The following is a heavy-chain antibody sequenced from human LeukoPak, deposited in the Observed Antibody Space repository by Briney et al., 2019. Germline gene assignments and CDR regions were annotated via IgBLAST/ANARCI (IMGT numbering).Heavy chain of an antibody. Sequence: ASVKVSCKASGGTFSSYAISWVRQAPGQGLEWMGIINPSGGSTSYAQKFQGRVTMTRDTSTSTVYMELSSLRSEDTAVYYCAPAALIYDSSGPLDYWGQGTLVTVSS. V-gene: IGHV1-46*01. CDR1: GGTFSSYA. CDR2: INPSGGST. D-gene: IGHD3-22*01. J-gene: IGHJ4*02. CDR3: APAALIYDSSGPLDY.